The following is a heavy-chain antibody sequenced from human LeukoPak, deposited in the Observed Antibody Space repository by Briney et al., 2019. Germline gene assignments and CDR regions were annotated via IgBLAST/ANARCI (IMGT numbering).Heavy chain of an antibody. J-gene: IGHJ6*02. CDR3: TRDLRMDYYYVDYYYYGMDV. CDR1: GFTFSHYA. V-gene: IGHV3-30-3*01. D-gene: IGHD3-10*02. Sequence: PGGSLRLSCAASGFTFSHYAIHWVRQAPGKGLEWVALILYDGSNEYYADSVKGRFTVSRDNAKNTVYLQMNSLRAEDTAVYYCTRDLRMDYYYVDYYYYGMDVWGQGTTVTVSS. CDR2: ILYDGSNE.